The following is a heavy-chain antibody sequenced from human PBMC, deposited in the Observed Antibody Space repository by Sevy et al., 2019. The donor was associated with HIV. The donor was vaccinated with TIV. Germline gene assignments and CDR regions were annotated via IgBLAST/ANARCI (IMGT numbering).Heavy chain of an antibody. Sequence: GGSLRLSCAAAGFSISPYAFHWVRQAPGKGLEWVALMSYDGSTRYYADSAKGRFAIYKENSKNTLYLQMDSLRIKDTAIYYCARDAGYSTGWYAGYWGQGTLVTVSS. CDR2: MSYDGSTR. CDR3: ARDAGYSTGWYAGY. V-gene: IGHV3-30*09. D-gene: IGHD6-19*01. J-gene: IGHJ4*02. CDR1: GFSISPYA.